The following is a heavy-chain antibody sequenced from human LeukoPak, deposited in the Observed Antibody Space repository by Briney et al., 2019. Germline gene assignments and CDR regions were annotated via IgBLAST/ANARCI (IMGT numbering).Heavy chain of an antibody. V-gene: IGHV1-2*02. CDR1: GYTFTGYY. D-gene: IGHD3-22*01. CDR3: ARVFDSSGYSKTPYYGMDV. CDR2: INPNSGGT. Sequence: ASVKVSCKASGYTFTGYYMHWVRQAPGQGLEWMGWINPNSGGTNYAQKFQGRVTMTRDTSISTAYMELSRLRSDDTAVYYCARVFDSSGYSKTPYYGMDVWSQGTTVTVSS. J-gene: IGHJ6*02.